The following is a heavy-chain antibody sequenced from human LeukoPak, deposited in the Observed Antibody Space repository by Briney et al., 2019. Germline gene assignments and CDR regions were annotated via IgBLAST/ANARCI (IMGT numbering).Heavy chain of an antibody. CDR3: GRDSAIGYYLTV. V-gene: IGHV3-72*01. D-gene: IGHD3-22*01. CDR1: GFSVSEYF. J-gene: IGHJ4*02. CDR2: TRTKARNYNT. Sequence: QPGGSLRLSCAASGFSVSEYFIDWLRQAPGKGLEWVSRTRTKARNYNTEYATSVKGRFTVSRDDSNNSMYLQMNSLRTDDTAVYYCGRDSAIGYYLTVWGQGTLVTVSS.